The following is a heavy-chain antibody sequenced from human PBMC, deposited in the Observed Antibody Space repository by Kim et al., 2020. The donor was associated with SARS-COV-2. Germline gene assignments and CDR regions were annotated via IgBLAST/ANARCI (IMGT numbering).Heavy chain of an antibody. Sequence: GGSLRLSCAASGFTFSSYGMHWVRQAPGKGLEWVAVIWYDGSNKYYADSVKGRFTISRDNSKNTLYLQMNSLRAEDTAVYYCARDVQWLVKYYYYGMDVWGQGTTVTVSS. CDR2: IWYDGSNK. J-gene: IGHJ6*02. V-gene: IGHV3-33*01. CDR1: GFTFSSYG. CDR3: ARDVQWLVKYYYYGMDV. D-gene: IGHD6-19*01.